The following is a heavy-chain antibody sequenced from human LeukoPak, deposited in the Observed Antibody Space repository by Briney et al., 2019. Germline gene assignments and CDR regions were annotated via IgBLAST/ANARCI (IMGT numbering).Heavy chain of an antibody. V-gene: IGHV4-61*02. CDR3: ARDWGGSTEY. D-gene: IGHD3-16*01. J-gene: IGHJ4*02. Sequence: NPSETLSLTCTVSGGSISSGSYYWSWIRQPAGKGLEWIGRIYTSGGTNYNPSLKSRVTISVDTSKNQFSLKLSSVTAADTAVYYCARDWGGSTEYWGQGTLVTVSS. CDR1: GGSISSGSYY. CDR2: IYTSGGT.